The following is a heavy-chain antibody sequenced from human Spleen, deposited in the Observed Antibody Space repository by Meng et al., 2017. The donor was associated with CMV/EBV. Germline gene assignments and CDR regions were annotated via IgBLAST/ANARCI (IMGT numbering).Heavy chain of an antibody. CDR1: GFTFSSYW. D-gene: IGHD2-8*02. V-gene: IGHV3-30*02. CDR2: IRYDGSSK. Sequence: GESLKISCAASGFTFSSYWMHWVRQAPGKGLEWVAFIRYDGSSKYYTDSVKGRFTISRDNSKNTLYLVMNSLRAEDTAVYYCAKDLSWWADNYYSYGMDVWGQGTTVTVSS. J-gene: IGHJ6*02. CDR3: AKDLSWWADNYYSYGMDV.